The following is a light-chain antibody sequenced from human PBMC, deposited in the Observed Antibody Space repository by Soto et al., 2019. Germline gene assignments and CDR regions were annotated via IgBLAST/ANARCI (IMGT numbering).Light chain of an antibody. V-gene: IGKV1-5*03. CDR1: ESISSW. J-gene: IGKJ1*01. Sequence: DIQMTQSPSTLSASVGDGVTITCRASESISSWLAWYQQKPGKVPKLLIYKASSLERGVPSRFSGSGSGTDFTLTISSLQPDDFATYYCQQYSSYSTFGQGTKVEIK. CDR2: KAS. CDR3: QQYSSYST.